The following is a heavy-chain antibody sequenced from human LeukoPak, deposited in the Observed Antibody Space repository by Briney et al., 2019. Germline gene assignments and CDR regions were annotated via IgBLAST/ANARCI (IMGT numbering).Heavy chain of an antibody. CDR2: ISGSGGST. J-gene: IGHJ5*02. CDR1: GFTFSSYA. V-gene: IGHV3-23*01. CDR3: AKADYDFWSGYRIDP. Sequence: AGGSLRLSCAASGFTFSSYAMSWVRQAPGKGLEWASAISGSGGSTYYADSVKGRFTISRDNSKNTLYLQMNSLRAEDTAVYYCAKADYDFWSGYRIDPWGQGTLVTVSS. D-gene: IGHD3-3*01.